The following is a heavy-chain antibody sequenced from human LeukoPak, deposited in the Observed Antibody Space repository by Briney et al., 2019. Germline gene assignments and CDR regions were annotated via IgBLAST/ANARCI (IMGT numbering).Heavy chain of an antibody. Sequence: PSETLSLTCAVYGGSFSGYYWSWIRQPPGKGLEWIGEINHSGSTNYNPSLKSRVTISVDTSKNQFSPKLSSVTAADTAVYYCARNYYYDSSGYYLFDYWGQGTLVTVSS. J-gene: IGHJ4*02. D-gene: IGHD3-22*01. CDR2: INHSGST. V-gene: IGHV4-34*01. CDR3: ARNYYYDSSGYYLFDY. CDR1: GGSFSGYY.